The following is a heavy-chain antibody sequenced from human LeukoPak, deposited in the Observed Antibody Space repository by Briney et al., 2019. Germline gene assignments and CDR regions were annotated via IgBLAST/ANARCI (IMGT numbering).Heavy chain of an antibody. V-gene: IGHV1-3*01. CDR3: ARGGPVAGIDY. J-gene: IGHJ4*02. CDR2: INGGNGNT. D-gene: IGHD6-19*01. CDR1: GYTFTNYV. Sequence: ASVKVSCKTSGYTFTNYVIHWMCQAPGQRLEWMGWINGGNGNTKYSQKFQGRITITRDTSASTANMEVRSLISEDTAVYYCARGGPVAGIDYWGQGTLVTVSS.